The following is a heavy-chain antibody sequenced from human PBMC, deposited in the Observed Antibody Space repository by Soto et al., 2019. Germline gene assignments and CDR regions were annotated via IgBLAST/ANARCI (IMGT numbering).Heavy chain of an antibody. CDR3: AKDLRIAVPGTDYFGS. Sequence: PGGSLRLSCAASGFSFSSYGMHWVRQAPGKGLEWVAVISYDVTNKYYADSVKGRFTISRDNSKNTLYLQMNSLRAEDTAVYYCAKDLRIAVPGTDYFGSWGQGTLVTVSS. J-gene: IGHJ4*02. CDR2: ISYDVTNK. CDR1: GFSFSSYG. V-gene: IGHV3-30*18. D-gene: IGHD6-19*01.